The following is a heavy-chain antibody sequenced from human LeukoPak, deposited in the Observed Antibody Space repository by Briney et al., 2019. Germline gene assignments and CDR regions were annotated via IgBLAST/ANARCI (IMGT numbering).Heavy chain of an antibody. CDR2: VYYTGST. CDR3: AGYYCSSGTCRKYLDY. V-gene: IGHV4-59*08. CDR1: GGSVSNYY. J-gene: IGHJ4*02. Sequence: SETLSLTCSVSGGSVSNYYWSWIRQPPGKGLEWIGYVYYTGSTNYNPSLKSRVTMFEDKSKNQFSLRLYSVTVADTAVYYCAGYYCSSGTCRKYLDYWGQGTLVTVSS. D-gene: IGHD2-15*01.